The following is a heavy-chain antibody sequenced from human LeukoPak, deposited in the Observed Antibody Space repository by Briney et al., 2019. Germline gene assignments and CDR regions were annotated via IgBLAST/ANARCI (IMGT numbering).Heavy chain of an antibody. V-gene: IGHV1-18*01. CDR3: ARDRGPAKYYYGSGDAFDI. D-gene: IGHD3-10*01. CDR2: ISAYNGNT. J-gene: IGHJ3*02. Sequence: ASVKVSCKASGGTLSSYGISWVRQAPGQGLEWMGWISAYNGNTNYAQKLQGRVTMTTDTSTSTAYMELRSLRSDDTAVYYCARDRGPAKYYYGSGDAFDIWGQGTMVTVSS. CDR1: GGTLSSYG.